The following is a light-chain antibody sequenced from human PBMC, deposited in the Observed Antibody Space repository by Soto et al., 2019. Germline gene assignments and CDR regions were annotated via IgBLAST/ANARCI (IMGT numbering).Light chain of an antibody. CDR3: QQYNSYSPEWT. J-gene: IGKJ1*01. V-gene: IGKV1-5*01. CDR1: QSISSW. CDR2: DAS. Sequence: DIQMTQSPSTLSASVGDRVTITCRASQSISSWLAWFQQKPGKAPKLLIYDASSLQSGVPSRFSGSGSGTEFTLTISSLQPDDFANYYCQQYNSYSPEWTFGQGTKVDI.